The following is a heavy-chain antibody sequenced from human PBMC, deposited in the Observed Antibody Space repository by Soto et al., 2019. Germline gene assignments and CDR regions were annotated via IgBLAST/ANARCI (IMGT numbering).Heavy chain of an antibody. CDR3: ARQNQYYYDSSGYFDAFDI. J-gene: IGHJ3*02. CDR1: GGSISSSSYY. V-gene: IGHV4-39*01. D-gene: IGHD3-22*01. Sequence: PSETLSLTCTVSGGSISSSSYYWGWIRQPPGKGLEWIGSIYYSGSTYYNPSLKSRVTISVDTSKNQFSLKLSSVTAADTAVYYCARQNQYYYDSSGYFDAFDIWGQGTMVT. CDR2: IYYSGST.